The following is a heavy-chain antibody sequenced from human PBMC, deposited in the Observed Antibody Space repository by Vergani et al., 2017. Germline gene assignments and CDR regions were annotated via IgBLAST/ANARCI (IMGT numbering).Heavy chain of an antibody. CDR1: GGSISSGGHS. V-gene: IGHV4-30-2*01. Sequence: QLQLQESGSGLVKPSQTLSLTCAVSGGSISSGGHSWSWIRQPPGKGLEWIGYIYHSGSTYYNPSLKSRVTISVDRSKNQFSLKLSSVTAADTAVYYCARGHDSSGYYYDYWGQGTLVTVSS. J-gene: IGHJ4*02. CDR2: IYHSGST. CDR3: ARGHDSSGYYYDY. D-gene: IGHD3-22*01.